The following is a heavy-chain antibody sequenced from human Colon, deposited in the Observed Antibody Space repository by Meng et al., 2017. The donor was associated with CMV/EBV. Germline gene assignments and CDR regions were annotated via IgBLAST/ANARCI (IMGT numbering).Heavy chain of an antibody. J-gene: IGHJ4*02. D-gene: IGHD2-21*02. V-gene: IGHV3-11*01. CDR3: TKGATFGVTAPDY. CDR1: GFTFSDYY. Sequence: GGSLRLSCAASGFTFSDYYMSWIRQAPGKGLEWVSYISSSGSTIYYADSVRGRFTISRDISQNTLYLQMNSLKVEDTAVYYCTKGATFGVTAPDYWGQGTLVTVSS. CDR2: ISSSGSTI.